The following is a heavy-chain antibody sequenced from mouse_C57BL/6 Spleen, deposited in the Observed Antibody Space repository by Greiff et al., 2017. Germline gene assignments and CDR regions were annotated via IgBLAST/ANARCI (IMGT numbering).Heavy chain of an antibody. D-gene: IGHD1-1*01. J-gene: IGHJ2*01. V-gene: IGHV1-80*01. CDR2: IYPGDGDT. CDR3: ARNYYGSLYYFDY. Sequence: QVQLQQSGAELVKPGASVKISCKASGYAFSSYWMNWVKQRPGKGLEWIGQIYPGDGDTNYNGKFKGKATLTADKSSSTAYMQLSSLTSEDSAVYFCARNYYGSLYYFDYWGQGTTLTVSS. CDR1: GYAFSSYW.